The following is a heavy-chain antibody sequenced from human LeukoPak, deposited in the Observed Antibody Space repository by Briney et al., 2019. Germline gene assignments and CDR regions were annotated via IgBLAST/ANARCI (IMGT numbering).Heavy chain of an antibody. CDR3: ARNSGSYSLLANWFDP. V-gene: IGHV1-2*02. D-gene: IGHD1-26*01. J-gene: IGHJ5*02. Sequence: ASVKVSCKASGYTFTGYYMHWVRQAPGQGLEWMGWINPNSGGTNYAQKFQGRVTMTRDTSISTAYMELSRLRSDDTAVYYCARNSGSYSLLANWFDPWGQGTLVTVSS. CDR1: GYTFTGYY. CDR2: INPNSGGT.